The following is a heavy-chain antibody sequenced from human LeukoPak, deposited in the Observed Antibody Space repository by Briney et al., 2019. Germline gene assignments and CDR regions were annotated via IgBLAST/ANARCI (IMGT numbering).Heavy chain of an antibody. D-gene: IGHD2-21*01. Sequence: SETLSLTCTVSGGSIGSTNYYWGWIRQPPGKGLEWIGSIFNSGSSYYNPSLQSRVTMSVDTSRNQFSLKLNSVTASDTAVYFCARDNGDFNWFDPWGHGTLVIVSS. CDR1: GGSIGSTNYY. CDR3: ARDNGDFNWFDP. V-gene: IGHV4-39*02. CDR2: IFNSGSS. J-gene: IGHJ5*02.